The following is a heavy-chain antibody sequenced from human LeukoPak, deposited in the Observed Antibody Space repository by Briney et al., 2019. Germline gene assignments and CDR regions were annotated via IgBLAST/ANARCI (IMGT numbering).Heavy chain of an antibody. Sequence: VGSLRLSCAASGFTFSSYWMSWVRQAPGKGLEWVANIKQDGSVEYYVVSVKGRFTISRDNAKESLYLQMNSLRAEDTAVYYCVRIGYSSSSLDFWGQGTLVTVSS. V-gene: IGHV3-7*05. J-gene: IGHJ4*02. CDR3: VRIGYSSSSLDF. D-gene: IGHD6-6*01. CDR1: GFTFSSYW. CDR2: IKQDGSVE.